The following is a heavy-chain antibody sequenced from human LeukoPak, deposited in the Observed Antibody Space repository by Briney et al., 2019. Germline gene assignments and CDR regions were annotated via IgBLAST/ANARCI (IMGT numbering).Heavy chain of an antibody. CDR3: ARDGYSSSPHAFDI. CDR1: GFTFSYYS. D-gene: IGHD6-13*01. J-gene: IGHJ3*02. Sequence: GGSLRLSCAASGFTFSYYSMNWVRQAPGKGLEWISYISSSSSTIYYADSVKGRFTTSRDNVKNSLYLQMNSLRAEDTAVYYCARDGYSSSPHAFDIWGQGTMVTVSS. CDR2: ISSSSSTI. V-gene: IGHV3-48*04.